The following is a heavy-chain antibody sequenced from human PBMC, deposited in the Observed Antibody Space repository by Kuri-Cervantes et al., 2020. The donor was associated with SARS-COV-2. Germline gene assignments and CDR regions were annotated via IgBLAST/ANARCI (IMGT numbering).Heavy chain of an antibody. CDR3: ASNPVLRSFDSLVRGDYYYYALDV. V-gene: IGHV1-69*13. CDR1: GGSFSRFA. CDR2: ILPVLGAP. J-gene: IGHJ6*02. D-gene: IGHD3-9*01. Sequence: SVKVSCKASGGSFSRFAISWVRQAPGEGLEWMGGILPVLGAPNYAQKFQGRVRITADGSTSTAHVELSSLRYEDTAVYHCASNPVLRSFDSLVRGDYYYYALDVWGQGTTVTVSS.